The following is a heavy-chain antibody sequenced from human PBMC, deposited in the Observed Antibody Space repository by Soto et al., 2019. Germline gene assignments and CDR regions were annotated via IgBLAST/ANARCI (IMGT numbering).Heavy chain of an antibody. CDR2: ISAYNGDT. J-gene: IGHJ4*02. CDR1: GYTFSAYG. V-gene: IGHV1-18*04. D-gene: IGHD6-13*01. Sequence: ASVKVSCKASGYTFSAYGIHWERQAPGQRPEWVGWISAYNGDTNYSQKLQGRVTMTTDTSTSTAYMELRSLRSDDTAVYYCARVGTWYSSSWYPIDYWGQGTLVTVSS. CDR3: ARVGTWYSSSWYPIDY.